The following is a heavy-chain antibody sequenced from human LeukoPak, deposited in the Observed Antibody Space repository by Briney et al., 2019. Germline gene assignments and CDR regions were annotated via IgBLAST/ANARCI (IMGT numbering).Heavy chain of an antibody. J-gene: IGHJ5*02. V-gene: IGHV4-30-2*01. CDR3: ARGLSRVPAAILDNWFDP. CDR2: IYHSGST. D-gene: IGHD2-2*02. CDR1: GGSISSGGYY. Sequence: SETLSLTCTVSGGSISSGGYYWSWIRQPPGKGLEWTGYIYHSGSTYYNPSLKSRVTISVDRSKNQFSLKLSSVTAADTAVYYCARGLSRVPAAILDNWFDPWGQGTLVTVSS.